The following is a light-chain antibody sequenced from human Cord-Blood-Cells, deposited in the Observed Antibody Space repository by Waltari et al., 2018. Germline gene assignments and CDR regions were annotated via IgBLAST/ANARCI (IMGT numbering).Light chain of an antibody. CDR1: SSDVGGYNF. CDR2: DVS. CDR3: SSYTSSSTLV. Sequence: QSALTHPASVSGSPGQSFPISCIGPSSDVGGYNFFSWYQQHPGKAPKLMIYDVSIRPSGVSNRFSCSKSGNTASLTISGLQAEDEADYYCSSYTSSSTLVFGTGTKVTVL. J-gene: IGLJ1*01. V-gene: IGLV2-14*01.